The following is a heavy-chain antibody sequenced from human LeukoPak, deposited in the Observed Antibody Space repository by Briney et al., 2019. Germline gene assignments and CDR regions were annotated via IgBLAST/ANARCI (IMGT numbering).Heavy chain of an antibody. Sequence: SETLSLTCTVSGGSFSSYYWSWIRQPPGKGLECIGSIFRSGSTYYNPSLKSRVTISVDRSKNQFSLELTSVTAADTAVYYCARDWAVWGQGALVTVSS. CDR2: IFRSGST. CDR1: GGSFSSYY. J-gene: IGHJ4*02. V-gene: IGHV4-59*12. CDR3: ARDWAV. D-gene: IGHD6-19*01.